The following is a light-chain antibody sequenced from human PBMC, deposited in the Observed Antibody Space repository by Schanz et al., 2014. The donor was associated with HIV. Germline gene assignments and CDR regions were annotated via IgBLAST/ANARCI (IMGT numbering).Light chain of an antibody. V-gene: IGLV2-14*03. CDR3: SSYTSSNTYV. Sequence: QSALTQPASVSGSPGQSISISCTGSSSDIGGYKYVSWYQQHPDKAPKLVIFDVIKRPSGVSNRFSGSKSGNTASLTISGLQADDEADYYCSSYTSSNTYVFGTGTKLPS. CDR1: SSDIGGYKY. J-gene: IGLJ1*01. CDR2: DVI.